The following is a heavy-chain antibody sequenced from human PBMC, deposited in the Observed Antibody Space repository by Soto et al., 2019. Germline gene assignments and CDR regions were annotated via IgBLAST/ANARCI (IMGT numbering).Heavy chain of an antibody. V-gene: IGHV4-39*01. CDR1: GGSISSSSYY. D-gene: IGHD5-12*01. J-gene: IGHJ4*02. Sequence: SETLSLTCTVSGGSISSSSYYWGWIRQPPGKGLEWIGSIYYSGSTYYNPSLKSRVTISVDTSKNQFSLKLSSVTAADTAVYYCASAEYSGYDLYYFDYWGQGTLVTVSS. CDR3: ASAEYSGYDLYYFDY. CDR2: IYYSGST.